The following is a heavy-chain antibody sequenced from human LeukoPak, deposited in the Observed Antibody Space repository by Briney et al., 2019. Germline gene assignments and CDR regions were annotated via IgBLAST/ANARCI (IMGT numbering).Heavy chain of an antibody. CDR2: INPNSGGT. D-gene: IGHD2-2*02. V-gene: IGHV1-2*02. Sequence: ASVKVSCKASGYTFTGYYMHWVRQAPGQGLEWMGWINPNSGGTNYAQKFQGRVTMTRDTSISTAYMELSRLRSDDTAVYYCATFLGYCSSTSCYSPFDYWGQGTLVTVSS. CDR3: ATFLGYCSSTSCYSPFDY. CDR1: GYTFTGYY. J-gene: IGHJ4*02.